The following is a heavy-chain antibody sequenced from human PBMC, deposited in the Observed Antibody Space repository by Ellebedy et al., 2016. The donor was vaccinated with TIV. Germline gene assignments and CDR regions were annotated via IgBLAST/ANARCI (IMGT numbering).Heavy chain of an antibody. CDR3: ARGGDGYNFPDY. CDR1: GYTFTSYA. Sequence: ASVKVSCKASGYTFTSYAMHWVRQAPGQRLEWMGWINAGNGNTKYSQKFQGRVTITRDTSASTAYMELSSLRSEDTAVYYCARGGDGYNFPDYWGQGTLVTVSS. CDR2: INAGNGNT. J-gene: IGHJ4*02. V-gene: IGHV1-3*01. D-gene: IGHD5-24*01.